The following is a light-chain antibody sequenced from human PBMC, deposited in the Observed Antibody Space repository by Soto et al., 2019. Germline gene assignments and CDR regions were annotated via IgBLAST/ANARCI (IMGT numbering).Light chain of an antibody. CDR3: QQYYSDPT. CDR1: QTVLSISNNKNY. V-gene: IGKV4-1*01. Sequence: DIVVPQSPDSLAVSLGARATMDCKTSQTVLSISNNKNYLAWFQRRPGQPPKMILYWASTRESGVPDRFSGSGSGTDFTLTSNRLEAEDVALYYCQQYYSDPTFGHGTKVDIK. J-gene: IGKJ1*01. CDR2: WAS.